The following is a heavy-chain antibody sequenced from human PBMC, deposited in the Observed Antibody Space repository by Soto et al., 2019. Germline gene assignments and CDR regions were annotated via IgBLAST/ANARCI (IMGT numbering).Heavy chain of an antibody. CDR1: GGSISSYY. CDR3: TTDRGITELVIFAS. V-gene: IGHV4-59*01. Sequence: SETLSLTCTVSGGSISSYYWSWIRQPPGKGLEWIGYIYYSGSTNYNPSLKSRVTISVDTSKNQFSLKLSSVTAADTGLYHCTTDRGITELVIFASWGLGTLVTVSS. CDR2: IYYSGST. D-gene: IGHD1-7*01. J-gene: IGHJ4*02.